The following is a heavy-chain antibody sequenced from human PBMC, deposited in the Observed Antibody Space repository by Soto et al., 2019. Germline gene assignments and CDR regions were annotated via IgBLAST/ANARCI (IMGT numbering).Heavy chain of an antibody. D-gene: IGHD4-4*01. J-gene: IGHJ4*02. Sequence: PSETLSLTCAFSCYSIISGYYWGWIRQPPGKGLEWIGSIYHSGSTYYNPSLKSRVTISVDTSKNQFSLKLSSVTAADTAVYYCARAVGPRGVTTHFDYWGQGTLVTVSS. V-gene: IGHV4-38-2*01. CDR2: IYHSGST. CDR1: CYSIISGYY. CDR3: ARAVGPRGVTTHFDY.